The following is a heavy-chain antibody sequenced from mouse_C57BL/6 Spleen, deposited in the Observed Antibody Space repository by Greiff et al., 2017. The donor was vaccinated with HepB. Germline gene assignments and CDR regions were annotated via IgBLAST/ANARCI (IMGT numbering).Heavy chain of an antibody. CDR3: ARRGLYYGYDVGYAMDY. CDR2: ISSGSSTI. Sequence: EVQRVESGGGLVKPGGSLKLSCAASGFTFSDYGMHWVRQAPEKGLEWVAYISSGSSTIYYADTVKGRFTISRDNAKNTLFLQMTSLRSEDTAMYYCARRGLYYGYDVGYAMDYWGQGTSVTVSS. V-gene: IGHV5-17*01. D-gene: IGHD2-2*01. CDR1: GFTFSDYG. J-gene: IGHJ4*01.